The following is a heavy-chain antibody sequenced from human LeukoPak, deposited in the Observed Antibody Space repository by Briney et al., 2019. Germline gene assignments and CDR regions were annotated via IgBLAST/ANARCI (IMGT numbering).Heavy chain of an antibody. V-gene: IGHV3-23*01. CDR2: ISGSSGLT. Sequence: ETLSLTCTVSGGSISSGDYYWSWVRQAPGRGLEWVSAISGSSGLTYYADSVKGRFTISRDNSKNTLFLQMNSLRAEDTAVYYCARRGESTSYGDYRFDYWGQGTLVTVSS. D-gene: IGHD4-17*01. J-gene: IGHJ4*02. CDR1: GGSISSGDYY. CDR3: ARRGESTSYGDYRFDY.